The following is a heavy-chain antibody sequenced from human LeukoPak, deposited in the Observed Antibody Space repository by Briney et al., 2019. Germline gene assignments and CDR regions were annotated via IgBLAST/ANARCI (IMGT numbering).Heavy chain of an antibody. J-gene: IGHJ5*02. D-gene: IGHD2-15*01. Sequence: ASVRVSCKPSGDTLTTYDINWVRQATGQGLEWIGWMNFNTGNTGYAQRFQGRVTMTRDTSISTAYMEVSSLRSEDTAVYYCARGSVTSDCSGGSCYRLDPWGQGTLVTVSS. V-gene: IGHV1-8*01. CDR3: ARGSVTSDCSGGSCYRLDP. CDR1: GDTLTTYD. CDR2: MNFNTGNT.